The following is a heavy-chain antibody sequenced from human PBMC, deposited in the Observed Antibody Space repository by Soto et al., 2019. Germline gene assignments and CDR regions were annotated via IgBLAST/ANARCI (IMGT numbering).Heavy chain of an antibody. V-gene: IGHV3-21*01. Sequence: GGSLRLSCAASGFTFSSYSMNWVRQAPGKGLEWVSSISSSSSYIYYADSVKGRFTISRDNAKNSLYLQMNSLRAEDTAVYYCARVHPSIAARPDAFDIWGQGTMVTVS. CDR3: ARVHPSIAARPDAFDI. CDR2: ISSSSSYI. J-gene: IGHJ3*02. CDR1: GFTFSSYS. D-gene: IGHD6-6*01.